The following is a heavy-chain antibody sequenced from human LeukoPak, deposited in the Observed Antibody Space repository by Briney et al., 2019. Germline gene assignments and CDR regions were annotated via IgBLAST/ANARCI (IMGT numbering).Heavy chain of an antibody. Sequence: SVKVSCKASGYTFTGYYIHWVRQAPGQGLEWMGGIIPIFRTANYAQKFQGRVTITADDSTSTAYMELSSLRSEDTAVYYCARALRYYSDSSGYAFDYWGQGTLVTVSS. D-gene: IGHD3-22*01. CDR1: GYTFTGYY. CDR3: ARALRYYSDSSGYAFDY. V-gene: IGHV1-69*13. J-gene: IGHJ4*02. CDR2: IIPIFRTA.